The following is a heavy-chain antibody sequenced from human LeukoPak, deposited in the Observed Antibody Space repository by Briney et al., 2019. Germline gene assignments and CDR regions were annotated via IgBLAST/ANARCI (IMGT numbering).Heavy chain of an antibody. CDR2: IYYSGST. J-gene: IGHJ4*02. CDR1: GGSISSSSYY. D-gene: IGHD5-12*01. Sequence: PSETLSLTCTVSGGSISSSSYYWGWIRQPPGKGLEWIGSIYYSGSTYYNPSLKSRVTISVDTSKNQFSLKLSSVTAADTAVYYCARDLSGYDDYWGQGTLVTVSS. V-gene: IGHV4-39*07. CDR3: ARDLSGYDDY.